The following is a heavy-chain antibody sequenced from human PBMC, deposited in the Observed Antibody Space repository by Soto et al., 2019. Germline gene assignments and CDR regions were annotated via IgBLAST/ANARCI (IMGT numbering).Heavy chain of an antibody. Sequence: QVQLVQSGAEVKKPGASVKVSCKASGYTFTSYYMHWVRQAPGQGLEWMGIINPSGGSTSYAQKFQGRVTMTRDTSTSTVYMELSSLRSDDTAVYYCARAIEMATMSDGMDVWGQGTTVTVSS. CDR3: ARAIEMATMSDGMDV. D-gene: IGHD5-12*01. V-gene: IGHV1-46*03. J-gene: IGHJ6*02. CDR1: GYTFTSYY. CDR2: INPSGGST.